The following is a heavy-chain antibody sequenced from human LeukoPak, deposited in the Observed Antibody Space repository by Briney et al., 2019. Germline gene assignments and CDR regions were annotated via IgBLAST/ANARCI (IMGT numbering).Heavy chain of an antibody. CDR2: IYYSGST. Sequence: SETLSLTCTVSGGSISSGDYYWSWIRQPPGKGLEWIGYIYYSGSTYYNPSLKSRVIISVDTSKNQFSLKLSSVTAADTAVYYCARVKSYYFDYWGQGTLVTVSS. J-gene: IGHJ4*02. V-gene: IGHV4-30-4*08. D-gene: IGHD4-23*01. CDR3: ARVKSYYFDY. CDR1: GGSISSGDYY.